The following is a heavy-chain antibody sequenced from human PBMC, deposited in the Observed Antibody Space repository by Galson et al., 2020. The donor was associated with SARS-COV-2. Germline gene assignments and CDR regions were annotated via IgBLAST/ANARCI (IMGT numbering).Heavy chain of an antibody. Sequence: SETLSLTCTVSGGSISSYYWSWIRQPPGKGLEWIGYIYYSGSTNYNPPLKSRVTISVDTSKNQFSLKLSSVTAADTAVYYCARVDCSGGSCYYYAFDIWGQGTMVTVSS. CDR3: ARVDCSGGSCYYYAFDI. CDR2: IYYSGST. J-gene: IGHJ3*02. D-gene: IGHD2-15*01. CDR1: GGSISSYY. V-gene: IGHV4-59*13.